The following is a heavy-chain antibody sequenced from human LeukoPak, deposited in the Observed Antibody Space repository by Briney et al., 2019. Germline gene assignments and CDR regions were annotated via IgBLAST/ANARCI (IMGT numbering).Heavy chain of an antibody. J-gene: IGHJ4*02. V-gene: IGHV1-24*01. Sequence: ASVKVSCKVSGYTLTELSMHWVRQAPGKGLEWMGGFDPEDGETIYAQKFQGRVTMTEDTSTDTAYMELSSLRSEDTAVYYCATVGTTLAPHDYWGQGTLVTVSS. CDR3: ATVGTTLAPHDY. D-gene: IGHD4-11*01. CDR1: GYTLTELS. CDR2: FDPEDGET.